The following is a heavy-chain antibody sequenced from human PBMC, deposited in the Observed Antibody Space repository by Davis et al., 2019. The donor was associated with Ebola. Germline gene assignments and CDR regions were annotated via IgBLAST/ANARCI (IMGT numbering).Heavy chain of an antibody. CDR3: ERRGGGGYWWGAFDY. Sequence: GRSLRPSCPASGVTFSSFAMGRVRQAPGKGLEWVSAISASGDATYYEDSVKGRFTISSDHSKNMLSLEMNRLRDEDAAIYYGERRGGGGYWWGAFDYWGQGTRVTVSS. V-gene: IGHV3-23*01. CDR1: GVTFSSFA. J-gene: IGHJ4*02. CDR2: ISASGDAT. D-gene: IGHD2-21*01.